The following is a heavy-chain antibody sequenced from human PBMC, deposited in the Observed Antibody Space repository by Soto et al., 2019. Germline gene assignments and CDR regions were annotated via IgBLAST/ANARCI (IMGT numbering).Heavy chain of an antibody. Sequence: PGGSLRLSCAASGFTFNSYAMSWVRQAPGKGLEWVSTIIGSGGSTYYADSVKGRFSVSRDNSKNTLYLQMNSLRAGDTAVYYCARQEDVTGTVDYSYGYWGQGTLVTVSS. CDR3: ARQEDVTGTVDYSYGY. V-gene: IGHV3-23*01. CDR1: GFTFNSYA. D-gene: IGHD1-20*01. J-gene: IGHJ4*02. CDR2: IIGSGGST.